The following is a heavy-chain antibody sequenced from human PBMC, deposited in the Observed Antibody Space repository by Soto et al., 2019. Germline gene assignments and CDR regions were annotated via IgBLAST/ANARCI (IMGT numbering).Heavy chain of an antibody. CDR3: ARGFRGSGSYFLGYYYGMDV. Sequence: SETLSLTCAVSGGSISSGGYSWSWIRRPPGEGLEWIGYIYHSGSTYYNPSLKSRVTISVDRPKNQFSLKLSSVTAADTAVYYCARGFRGSGSYFLGYYYGMDVWGQGTTVTVSS. CDR1: GGSISSGGYS. D-gene: IGHD3-10*01. J-gene: IGHJ6*02. CDR2: IYHSGST. V-gene: IGHV4-30-2*01.